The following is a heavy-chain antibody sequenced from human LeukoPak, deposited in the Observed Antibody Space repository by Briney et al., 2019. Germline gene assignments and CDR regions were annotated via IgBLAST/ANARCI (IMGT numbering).Heavy chain of an antibody. CDR1: GYTFNSYG. CDR2: ISAYNGNT. Sequence: GASVKVSCKASGYTFNSYGISWVRQAPGQGLEWMGWISAYNGNTNYAQNFQDRVTMTTDTSTSTAYMELRSLRSDDTAVYYCAGDSNGYLTWGTFDYWGQGTLVTVSS. V-gene: IGHV1-18*01. CDR3: AGDSNGYLTWGTFDY. D-gene: IGHD3-22*01. J-gene: IGHJ4*02.